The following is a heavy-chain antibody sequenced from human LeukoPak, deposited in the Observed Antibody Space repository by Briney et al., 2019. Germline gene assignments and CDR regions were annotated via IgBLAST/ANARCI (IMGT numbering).Heavy chain of an antibody. CDR1: GGSISSYY. V-gene: IGHV4-4*07. Sequence: PSETLSLTCTVSGGSISSYYWSWIRQPAGKGLEWIGRIYTSGSTNYNASLKSRVSMSVDTSKNQFSLKLSSVTAADTAVYYCAITGTTRGINWFDPWGQGTLVTVSS. D-gene: IGHD1-7*01. J-gene: IGHJ5*02. CDR3: AITGTTRGINWFDP. CDR2: IYTSGST.